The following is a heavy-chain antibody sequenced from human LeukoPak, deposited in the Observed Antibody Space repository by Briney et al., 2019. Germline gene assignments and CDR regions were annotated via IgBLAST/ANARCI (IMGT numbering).Heavy chain of an antibody. D-gene: IGHD6-19*01. J-gene: IGHJ4*02. Sequence: PGGSLRLSCAASGFTFSSYEMNWVRQAPGKGLEWISYISSSGTTIYYADSVKGRFTISRDNAKNSLYLQMNSLRAEDTAVYYCARGWLDYFDYWGQGTLVTVSS. CDR3: ARGWLDYFDY. V-gene: IGHV3-48*03. CDR2: ISSSGTTI. CDR1: GFTFSSYE.